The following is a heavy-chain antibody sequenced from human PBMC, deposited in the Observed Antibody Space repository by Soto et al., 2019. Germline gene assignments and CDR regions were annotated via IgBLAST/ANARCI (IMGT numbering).Heavy chain of an antibody. CDR2: IRPYNGNT. V-gene: IGHV1-18*01. CDR1: GYIFTNYG. Sequence: QVQLVQSGAEVKKPGASVKVSCKTSGYIFTNYGITWVRQAPGQGLEWMGWIRPYNGNTSYAQKLQGRVTMTTDTSTGTAYMELRSLRSDDTAVYYCARGTYYYDSDWGQGALVTVPS. D-gene: IGHD3-22*01. J-gene: IGHJ4*02. CDR3: ARGTYYYDSD.